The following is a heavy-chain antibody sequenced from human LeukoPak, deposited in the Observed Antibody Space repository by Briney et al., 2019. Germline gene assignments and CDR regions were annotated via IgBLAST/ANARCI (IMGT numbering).Heavy chain of an antibody. V-gene: IGHV4-59*08. CDR3: ARHPSAAAKLLFDY. J-gene: IGHJ4*02. D-gene: IGHD6-13*01. Sequence: PSETLSLTCTVSGGSISSYYWSWIRQPPGKGLEWIGYIYYSGSTNYNPSLKSRVTISVDTSKNQFSLKLSSVTAADTAVYYCARHPSAAAKLLFDYWGQGTLVTVSS. CDR1: GGSISSYY. CDR2: IYYSGST.